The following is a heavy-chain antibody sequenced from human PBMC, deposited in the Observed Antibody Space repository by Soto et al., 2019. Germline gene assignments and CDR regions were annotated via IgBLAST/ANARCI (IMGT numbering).Heavy chain of an antibody. Sequence: PSETLSHPCTVSGGSLSRGSYYGSRIRQPPGKGLEWIGYIYYSGSTNYNPSLKSRVTISVDTSKNQFSLKLSSVTAADTAVYFFERSGNTVATIDYRGRGTLVLVSS. CDR3: ERSGNTVATIDY. CDR1: GGSLSRGSYY. V-gene: IGHV4-61*01. J-gene: IGHJ4*02. D-gene: IGHD2-15*01. CDR2: IYYSGST.